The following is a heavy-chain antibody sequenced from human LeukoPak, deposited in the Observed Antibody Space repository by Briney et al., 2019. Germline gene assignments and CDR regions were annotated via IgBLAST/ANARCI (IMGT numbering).Heavy chain of an antibody. J-gene: IGHJ6*04. Sequence: GGSLGFSGEASGFTFSSSWRPWFRQAPGKGLVWVSRINSDGSSTSYADSVRGRFTISRDNAKNTLYLQMNSLRAEDTAVYYCAHTPRTSPDVWGKGTTVTVSS. D-gene: IGHD2-15*01. CDR3: AHTPRTSPDV. V-gene: IGHV3-74*01. CDR2: INSDGSST. CDR1: GFTFSSSW.